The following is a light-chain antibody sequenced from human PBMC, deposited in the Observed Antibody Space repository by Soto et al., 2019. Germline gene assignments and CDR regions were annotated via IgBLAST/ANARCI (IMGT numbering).Light chain of an antibody. V-gene: IGKV3-15*01. CDR3: QQYNTWPLT. CDR1: QSLSNH. CDR2: FTS. J-gene: IGKJ4*01. Sequence: EIVMTQSPATLSVSPGERATLSCRASQSLSNHLAWYQQKPGQAPRLLIYFTSTRATVIPARFSGSGSGTEFTLTISSLQSEDFAVYYCQQYNTWPLTFGGGTKVETK.